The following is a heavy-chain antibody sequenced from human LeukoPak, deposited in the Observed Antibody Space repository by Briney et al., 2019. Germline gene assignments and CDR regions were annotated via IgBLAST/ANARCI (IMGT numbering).Heavy chain of an antibody. CDR2: IHTREST. J-gene: IGHJ4*02. CDR1: GGSISSYY. D-gene: IGHD6-19*01. V-gene: IGHV4-4*09. CDR3: AGNSGWYVYNY. Sequence: SETLSLTCTVSGGSISSYYWSWIRQPPGKGLEWIGYIHTRESTNYNPSLKSRVTISVDTSKNQFSLKLSSVTAADTAVYYCAGNSGWYVYNYWGQGTLVSVSS.